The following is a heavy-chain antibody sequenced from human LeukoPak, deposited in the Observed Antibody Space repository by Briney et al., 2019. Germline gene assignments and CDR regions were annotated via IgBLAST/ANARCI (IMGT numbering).Heavy chain of an antibody. D-gene: IGHD6-13*01. J-gene: IGHJ4*02. CDR2: ISYDGSNK. Sequence: PGGSLRLSCAASGVTFSSNTMHWVRQAPGKGLEWVALISYDGSNKYYADSVKGRFTISRDNSKNTLYMQMTSLRAEDTAVYYCARDLTPSRYSSSWNRFDYWGQGTLVTVSS. CDR1: GVTFSSNT. CDR3: ARDLTPSRYSSSWNRFDY. V-gene: IGHV3-30-3*01.